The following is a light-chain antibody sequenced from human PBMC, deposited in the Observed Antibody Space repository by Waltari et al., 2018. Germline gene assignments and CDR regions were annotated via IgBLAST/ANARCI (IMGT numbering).Light chain of an antibody. CDR2: KAS. V-gene: IGKV1-5*03. CDR1: KRITDW. CDR3: QQYTLYPLT. Sequence: DVQMTQSSATLFASAGDRGTITCRATKRITDWWAWYQQQPGNAHKLLIYKASTLESGVPSRIVSTRSRTEITLTISNLQPDDLATYYYQQYTLYPLTFGGGTRVAI. J-gene: IGKJ4*01.